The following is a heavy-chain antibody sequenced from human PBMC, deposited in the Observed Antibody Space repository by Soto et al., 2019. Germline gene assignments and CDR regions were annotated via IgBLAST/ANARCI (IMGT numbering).Heavy chain of an antibody. J-gene: IGHJ4*02. CDR1: GFSLSKARMG. V-gene: IGHV2-26*01. CDR3: ARALREGLPIYYFDS. Sequence: QVTLKGSGPVLVKPTETLTLTCTVSGFSLSKARMGVSWIRQPPGKALEWLAHIFWNDERSYNTSLKSRLTISRDTSKSQVVLTITNVDPVDTGTYFCARALREGLPIYYFDSWGQGTLVTVSS. D-gene: IGHD1-26*01. CDR2: IFWNDER.